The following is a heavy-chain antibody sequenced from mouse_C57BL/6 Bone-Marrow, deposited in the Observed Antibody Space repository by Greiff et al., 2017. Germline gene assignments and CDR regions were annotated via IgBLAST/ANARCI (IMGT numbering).Heavy chain of an antibody. CDR2: IYPGSGNT. J-gene: IGHJ2*01. D-gene: IGHD1-1*01. Sequence: VQLQESGAELVRPGASVKLSCKASGYTFTDYYINWVKQRPGQGLEWIARIYPGSGNTYYNEKFKGKATLTAEKSSSTAYMQLSSLTSEDSAVYFCARQDYYGRFDYWGQGTTLTVSS. CDR3: ARQDYYGRFDY. CDR1: GYTFTDYY. V-gene: IGHV1-76*01.